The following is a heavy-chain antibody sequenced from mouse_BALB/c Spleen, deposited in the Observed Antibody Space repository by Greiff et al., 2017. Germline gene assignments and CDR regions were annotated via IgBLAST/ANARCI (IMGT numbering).Heavy chain of an antibody. J-gene: IGHJ4*01. V-gene: IGHV2-9*02. CDR1: GFSLTSYG. D-gene: IGHD2-1*01. CDR3: ARDQGYGNYYYAMDY. CDR2: IWAGGST. Sequence: QVQLKESGPGLVAPSQSLSITCTVSGFSLTSYGVHWVRQPPGKGLEWLGVIWAGGSTNYNSALMSRLSISKDNSKSQVFLKMNSLQTDDTAMYYCARDQGYGNYYYAMDYWGQGTSVTVSS.